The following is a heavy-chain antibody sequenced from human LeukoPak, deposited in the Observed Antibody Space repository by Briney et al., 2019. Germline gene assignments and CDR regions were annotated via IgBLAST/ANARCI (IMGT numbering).Heavy chain of an antibody. V-gene: IGHV4-34*01. CDR1: GGSFSGYY. J-gene: IGHJ5*02. CDR3: ARGPNDVLRFLEWLPRSNWFDP. D-gene: IGHD3-3*01. CDR2: INHSGST. Sequence: PSETLPLTCAVYGGSFSGYYWSWIRQPPGKGLEWIGEINHSGSTNYNPSLKSRVTISVGTSKNQFSLKLSSVTAADTAVYYCARGPNDVLRFLEWLPRSNWFDPWGQGTLVTVSS.